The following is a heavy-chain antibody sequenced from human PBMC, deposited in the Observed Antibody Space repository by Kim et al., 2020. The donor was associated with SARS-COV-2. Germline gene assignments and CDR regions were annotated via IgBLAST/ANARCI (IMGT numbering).Heavy chain of an antibody. CDR1: GGSISSGGYY. Sequence: SETLSLTCTVSGGSISSGGYYWSWIRQHPGKGLEWIGYIYYSGSTYYNPSLKSRVTISVDTSKNQFSLKLSSVTAADTAVYYCASGPWNYDAFDIWGQGTMVTVSS. V-gene: IGHV4-31*03. CDR2: IYYSGST. CDR3: ASGPWNYDAFDI. D-gene: IGHD1-7*01. J-gene: IGHJ3*02.